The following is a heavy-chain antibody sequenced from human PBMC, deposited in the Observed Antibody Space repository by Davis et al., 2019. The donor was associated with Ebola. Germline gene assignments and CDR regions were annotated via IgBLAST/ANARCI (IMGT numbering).Heavy chain of an antibody. J-gene: IGHJ3*02. CDR2: IKQDGGEK. V-gene: IGHV3-7*01. CDR1: GFIFSPYW. CDR3: ATGIWDAFDI. Sequence: GGSLRLSCAASGFIFSPYWMSWVRQAPGKGPEWVAIIKQDGGEKYYVDSVKGRFTISRDNSKNTLYLQMNSLRAEDTAVYYCATGIWDAFDIWGQGTMVTVSS.